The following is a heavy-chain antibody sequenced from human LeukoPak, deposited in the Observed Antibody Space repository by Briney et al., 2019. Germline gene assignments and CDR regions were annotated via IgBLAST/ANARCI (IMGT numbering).Heavy chain of an antibody. D-gene: IGHD2-2*02. J-gene: IGHJ4*02. CDR3: AKDMGEYQLLYNPPDY. Sequence: GGSLRLSCAASGFTFSSYAMSWVRQAPGKGLEWVSAISGSGGSTYYADSVKGRFTISRDNSKNTLYLQMNNLRAEDTAVYYCAKDMGEYQLLYNPPDYWGQGTLVTVSS. V-gene: IGHV3-23*01. CDR2: ISGSGGST. CDR1: GFTFSSYA.